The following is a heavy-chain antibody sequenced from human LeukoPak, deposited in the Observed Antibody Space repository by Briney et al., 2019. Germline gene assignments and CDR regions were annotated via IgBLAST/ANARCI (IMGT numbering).Heavy chain of an antibody. CDR3: AKEAFAVVPAAKSDY. D-gene: IGHD2-2*01. Sequence: GGSLRLXCAASGFTFSSYAMSWVRPAPGKGLECVSAISGSGGRYYADSVKGRFIISRDNSKNTVYLQMNSLRAEDTALYYCAKEAFAVVPAAKSDYWGQGTLVTVS. V-gene: IGHV3-23*01. CDR1: GFTFSSYA. CDR2: ISGSGGR. J-gene: IGHJ4*02.